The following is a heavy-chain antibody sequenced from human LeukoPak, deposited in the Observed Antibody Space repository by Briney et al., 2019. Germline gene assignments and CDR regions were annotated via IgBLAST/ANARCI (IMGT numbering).Heavy chain of an antibody. Sequence: SETLSLTCTVSGGSVTSDSYFWSWIRQPPGKGLEWIGFIFHSGGTNYNPSLKSRITISVDTSKNQFSLKVISVTAADTAVYYCARDGLTIRGRFTSTSDYYYGLDVWGQGTTVTVSS. CDR1: GGSVTSDSYF. J-gene: IGHJ6*02. CDR3: ARDGLTIRGRFTSTSDYYYGLDV. CDR2: IFHSGGT. D-gene: IGHD2-2*01. V-gene: IGHV4-61*01.